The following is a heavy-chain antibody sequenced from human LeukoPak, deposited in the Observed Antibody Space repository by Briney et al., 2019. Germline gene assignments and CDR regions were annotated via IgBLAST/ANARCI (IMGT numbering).Heavy chain of an antibody. CDR3: ARQRSGWSYDAFDI. D-gene: IGHD6-19*01. Sequence: ASVKVSCKASGYTFTGYHMHWKRQAPGQGLEWMGRINPNSGGTNYAQKFQGRVTMTRDTSISTAYMELSRLRSDDTAVYYCARQRSGWSYDAFDIWGQGTMVTVSS. J-gene: IGHJ3*02. CDR1: GYTFTGYH. V-gene: IGHV1-2*06. CDR2: INPNSGGT.